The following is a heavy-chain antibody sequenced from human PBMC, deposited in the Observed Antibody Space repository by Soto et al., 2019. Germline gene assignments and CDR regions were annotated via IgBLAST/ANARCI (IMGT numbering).Heavy chain of an antibody. CDR3: XXXXXXXXXXXFDF. Sequence: QVQLLQSGAEVKKPGASVKVSCKTSGYTFTDYKLHWVRQAPGQGLEWMGWVDPNGGGTNSAQKFQGSVTMTRDTXXXXXXXXXXXXXXXXXXXXXXXXXXXXXXXXXFDFWGQGTLVTVSS. V-gene: IGHV1-2*04. CDR1: GYTFTDYK. J-gene: IGHJ4*02. CDR2: VDPNGGGT.